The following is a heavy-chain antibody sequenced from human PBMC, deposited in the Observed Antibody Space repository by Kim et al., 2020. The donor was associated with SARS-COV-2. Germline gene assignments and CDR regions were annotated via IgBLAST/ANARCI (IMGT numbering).Heavy chain of an antibody. CDR3: ARSYYDSSGYYSDY. V-gene: IGHV5-51*01. Sequence: SPSFQGQVTISADKSISTAYLQWSSLKASDTAMYYCARSYYDSSGYYSDYWGQGTLVTVSS. J-gene: IGHJ4*02. D-gene: IGHD3-22*01.